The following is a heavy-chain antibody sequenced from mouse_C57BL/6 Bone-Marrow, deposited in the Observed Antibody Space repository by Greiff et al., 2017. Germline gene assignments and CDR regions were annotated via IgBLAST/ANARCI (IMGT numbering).Heavy chain of an antibody. V-gene: IGHV3-6*01. CDR2: ISYNGSN. CDR3: ARLHPYYFDY. J-gene: IGHJ2*01. Sequence: EVQLQESGPGLVKPSPSLSLTCSVTGYSFTSGYYWNWIRKLPGNKLEWMDYISYNGSNNYNPSLKNQISLTPDTSTNQFFLQFNSVTTEDSATYYCARLHPYYFDYGGQGTTLTVSA. CDR1: GYSFTSGYY.